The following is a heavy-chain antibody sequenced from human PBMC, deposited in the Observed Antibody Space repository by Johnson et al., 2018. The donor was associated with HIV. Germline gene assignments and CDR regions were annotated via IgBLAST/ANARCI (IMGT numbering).Heavy chain of an antibody. V-gene: IGHV3-66*01. D-gene: IGHD1-20*01. CDR3: ASADYNWVSPGAFDI. Sequence: VQLVESGGGLVQPGGSLRLSCAASGITVGTNYMSWVRQAPGQGLEWVSVIFSVGDVYYADSVTGRFTISRDNSKNTLYLQMNSRRAEDTAVYYCASADYNWVSPGAFDIWGQGTTVTVSS. CDR1: GITVGTNY. CDR2: IFSVGDV. J-gene: IGHJ3*02.